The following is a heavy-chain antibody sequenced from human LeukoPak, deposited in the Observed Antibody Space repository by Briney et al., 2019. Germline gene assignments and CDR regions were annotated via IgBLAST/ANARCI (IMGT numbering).Heavy chain of an antibody. Sequence: GWSLILSCAASGFTFSRYWMHWVRPAPGKGLVWVSHINSDGSGTNYADSVKGRFTISRDNAKNTLYLQMNSLRAEDTAVYYCARDRDTTNWFDPWGQGTLVTVSS. CDR2: INSDGSGT. D-gene: IGHD1-1*01. V-gene: IGHV3-74*01. CDR1: GFTFSRYW. CDR3: ARDRDTTNWFDP. J-gene: IGHJ5*02.